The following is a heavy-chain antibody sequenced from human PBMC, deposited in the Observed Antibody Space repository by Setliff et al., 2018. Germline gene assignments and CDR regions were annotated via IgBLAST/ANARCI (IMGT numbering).Heavy chain of an antibody. CDR1: GFTFSSYE. CDR2: ISSNSSYI. V-gene: IGHV3-21*01. Sequence: GGSLRLSCAASGFTFSSYEMNWVRQAPGKGLEWVASISSNSSYIYYADSVKGRFTISRDNARNSLYLQMNSLRAEDTAVYYCAKSSGDGSGWGLVFFDYWGQGTLVTVSS. J-gene: IGHJ4*02. CDR3: AKSSGDGSGWGLVFFDY. D-gene: IGHD6-19*01.